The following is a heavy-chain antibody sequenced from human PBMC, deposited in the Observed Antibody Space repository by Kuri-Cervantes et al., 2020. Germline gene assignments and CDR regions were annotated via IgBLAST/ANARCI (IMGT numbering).Heavy chain of an antibody. Sequence: LSLTGAASGFTFSSNDMNWVRQAPGKGLEWLSAIVHSGGNTYYADSVKGRFTISRDNSKNTLYLQMNSLRAEDTAVYYCARAAFDTSGYFYAYWGQGTLVTVSS. CDR2: IVHSGGNT. CDR1: GFTFSSND. CDR3: ARAAFDTSGYFYAY. J-gene: IGHJ4*02. D-gene: IGHD3-22*01. V-gene: IGHV3-23*01.